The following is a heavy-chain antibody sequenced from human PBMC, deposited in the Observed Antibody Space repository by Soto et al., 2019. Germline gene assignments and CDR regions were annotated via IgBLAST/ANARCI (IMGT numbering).Heavy chain of an antibody. CDR2: INPNSGGT. D-gene: IGHD3-10*01. Sequence: ASVKVSCKASGYTFTGYYMHWVRQAPGQGLEWMGWINPNSGGTNYAQKFQGRVTMTRDTSISTAYMELSRLRSDDTAVYYCAGAAPHDYFSSRFSGTQKKRGGFDPWGQGTLVTVS. CDR3: AGAAPHDYFSSRFSGTQKKRGGFDP. J-gene: IGHJ5*01. V-gene: IGHV1-2*02. CDR1: GYTFTGYY.